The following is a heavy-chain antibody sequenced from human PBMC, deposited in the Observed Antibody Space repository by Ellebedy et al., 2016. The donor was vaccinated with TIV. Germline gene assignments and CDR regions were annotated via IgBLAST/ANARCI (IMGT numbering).Heavy chain of an antibody. V-gene: IGHV3-23*01. CDR3: AKDRTWDTSNWYYGAFSMED. J-gene: IGHJ6*02. CDR1: GFTFSSYA. D-gene: IGHD6-13*01. Sequence: GGSLRLXXAASGFTFSSYAMSWVRQAPGKGLEWVSGISGSGGNTYYADSVKGRFTISRDDSKNTLYLQMNSLRGEDTAVYYCAKDRTWDTSNWYYGAFSMEDWGQGTTVTVSS. CDR2: ISGSGGNT.